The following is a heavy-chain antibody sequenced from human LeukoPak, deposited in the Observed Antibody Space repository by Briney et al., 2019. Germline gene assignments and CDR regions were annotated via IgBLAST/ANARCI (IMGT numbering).Heavy chain of an antibody. CDR3: VNRGGLLLYFIY. D-gene: IGHD3-22*01. CDR1: GFTFSSYA. J-gene: IGHJ4*02. Sequence: PGWSLRLSCSASGFTFSSYAMYWVRQAPGKGLEYVSGISSNGGSTYYADSVKGRFTISRDNSKNTLYLQMSSLRAEDTAEYYCVNRGGLLLYFIYWGQGTLVTVSS. V-gene: IGHV3-64D*06. CDR2: ISSNGGST.